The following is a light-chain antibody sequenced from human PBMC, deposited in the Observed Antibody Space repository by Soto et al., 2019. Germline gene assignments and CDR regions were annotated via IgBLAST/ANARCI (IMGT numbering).Light chain of an antibody. V-gene: IGLV2-14*03. J-gene: IGLJ1*01. CDR3: SSYTTSNTRQIV. CDR2: DVS. Sequence: QSVLTQPASVSGSLGQSITISYTGTSNDVGGYNYVSWYQHHPGKAPKLMICDVSNRPSGVSNRFSGSKSGNTASLTISGLQPEDEADYYCSSYTTSNTRQIVFGTGTKVTV. CDR1: SNDVGGYNY.